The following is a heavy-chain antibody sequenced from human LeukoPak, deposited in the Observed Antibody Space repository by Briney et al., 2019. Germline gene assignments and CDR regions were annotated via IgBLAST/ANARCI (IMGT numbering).Heavy chain of an antibody. D-gene: IGHD2-2*02. CDR1: GGSFSGYY. CDR2: INHSGST. CDR3: AGRSIPKPLYYMDV. Sequence: KASETLSLTCAVYGGSFSGYYWSWIRQPPGKGLEWIGEINHSGSTNYNPSLKSRVTISVDTSKNQFSLKLSSVTAADTAVYYCAGRSIPKPLYYMDVWGKGTTVTVSS. V-gene: IGHV4-34*01. J-gene: IGHJ6*03.